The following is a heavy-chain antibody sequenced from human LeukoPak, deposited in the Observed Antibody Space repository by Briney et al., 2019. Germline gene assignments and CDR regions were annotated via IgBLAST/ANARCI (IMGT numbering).Heavy chain of an antibody. CDR3: ARLLRFLEGRYFDY. Sequence: SVKVSSKASGGTFSSYAISWGRHAPRQRVEWMGGIIHIFGTANYAQKFQRRVTITTDESTSTAYMELSSLRSEDTAVYYCARLLRFLEGRYFDYWGQGTLVTVSS. D-gene: IGHD3-3*01. J-gene: IGHJ4*02. CDR2: IIHIFGTA. V-gene: IGHV1-69*05. CDR1: GGTFSSYA.